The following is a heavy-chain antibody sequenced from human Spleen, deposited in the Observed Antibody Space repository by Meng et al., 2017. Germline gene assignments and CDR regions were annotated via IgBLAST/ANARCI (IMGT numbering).Heavy chain of an antibody. D-gene: IGHD3/OR15-3a*01. Sequence: QVQLQESGPGLVKPSQTLSLTCSVSGGSISNSDYYWSWIRQPPGKGLEWIGYIYYSGSTYYDPSLKSRVIISVDTSKNDFSLNLISVTAADTAVYYCARLGLRVSTTDYWGQGILVTVSS. V-gene: IGHV4-30-4*01. CDR1: GGSISNSDYY. J-gene: IGHJ4*02. CDR3: ARLGLRVSTTDY. CDR2: IYYSGST.